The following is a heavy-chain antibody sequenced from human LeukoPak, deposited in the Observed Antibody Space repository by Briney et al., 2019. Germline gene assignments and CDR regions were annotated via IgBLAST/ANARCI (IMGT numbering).Heavy chain of an antibody. CDR3: ATNNDYYDTTGYYTRISDTSDI. D-gene: IGHD3-22*01. J-gene: IGHJ3*02. CDR2: IYSSGNT. Sequence: SETLSLTCTVSGGSISSYYWSWIRQPPGKGLEWIGYIYSSGNTYYNPSLKGRVTISLDTSKNQFSLKLNSVTAADTAVYYCATNNDYYDTTGYYTRISDTSDIWGQGTMVTVSS. CDR1: GGSISSYY. V-gene: IGHV4-4*08.